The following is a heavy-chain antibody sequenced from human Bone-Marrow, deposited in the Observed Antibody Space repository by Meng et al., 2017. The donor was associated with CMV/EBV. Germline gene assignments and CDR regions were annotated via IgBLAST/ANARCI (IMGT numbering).Heavy chain of an antibody. CDR3: ARDVSTVPHVLDDY. CDR2: INPNSGGT. CDR1: GYTFTGYY. J-gene: IGHJ4*02. V-gene: IGHV1-2*02. D-gene: IGHD4-17*01. Sequence: ASVKVSCKASGYTFTGYYMHWVRQAPGQGLEWMGWINPNSGGTNYAQKFQGRVTMTRDTSISTAYMDLSRLRSDDTAVYYCARDVSTVPHVLDDYWGQGTLVTVSS.